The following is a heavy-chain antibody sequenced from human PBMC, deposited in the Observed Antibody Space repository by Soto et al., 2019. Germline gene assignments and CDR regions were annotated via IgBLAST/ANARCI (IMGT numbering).Heavy chain of an antibody. Sequence: QVQLVESGGGVVQPGRSLRLSCAASGFTFSSYAMHWVRQAPGKGLEWVAVISYDGSNKYYADSVKGRFTISRDNSKNTLYLQMNSLRAEDTAVYYCARDEEVNGFHYWGQGTLVTVSS. J-gene: IGHJ4*02. CDR3: ARDEEVNGFHY. V-gene: IGHV3-30-3*01. CDR1: GFTFSSYA. D-gene: IGHD2-8*01. CDR2: ISYDGSNK.